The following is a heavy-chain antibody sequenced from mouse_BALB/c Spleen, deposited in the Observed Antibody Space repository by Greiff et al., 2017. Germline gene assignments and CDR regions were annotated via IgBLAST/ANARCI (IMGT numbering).Heavy chain of an antibody. V-gene: IGHV2-9-2*01. CDR1: GFSLTSYD. CDR3: VRLITTAYFDY. Sequence: QVQLKESGPGLVAPSQSLSITCTVSGFSLTSYDISWIRQPPGKGLEWLGVIWTGGGTNYNSAFMSRLSISKDNSKSQVFLKMNSLQTDDTAIYYCVRLITTAYFDYWGQGTTLTVSS. D-gene: IGHD1-2*01. CDR2: IWTGGGT. J-gene: IGHJ2*01.